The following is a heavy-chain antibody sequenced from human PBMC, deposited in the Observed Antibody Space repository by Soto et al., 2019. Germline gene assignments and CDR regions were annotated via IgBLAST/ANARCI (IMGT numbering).Heavy chain of an antibody. CDR2: IYHSGST. CDR3: ARHPGYCSGGSCYGGFDP. V-gene: IGHV4-4*02. CDR1: GGSISSSNW. D-gene: IGHD2-15*01. Sequence: SETLSLTCAVSGGSISSSNWWSWVRQPPGKGLEWIGEIYHSGSTNYNPSLKSRVTISVDKSKNQFSLKLSSVTAADTAVYYCARHPGYCSGGSCYGGFDPWGKGTLVTVSS. J-gene: IGHJ5*02.